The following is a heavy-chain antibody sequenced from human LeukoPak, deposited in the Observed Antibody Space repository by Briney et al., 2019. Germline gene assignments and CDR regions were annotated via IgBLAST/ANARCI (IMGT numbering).Heavy chain of an antibody. CDR1: GFTFSSYS. Sequence: GGSLRLSCAASGFTFSSYSMNWVRQAPGKGLEWVSSISSSSSYIYYADSVKGRFTISRDNSKNTLYLQMNSLRAEDTAVYYCAKDQEERPYYFDYWGQGTLVTVSS. J-gene: IGHJ4*02. V-gene: IGHV3-21*04. CDR3: AKDQEERPYYFDY. CDR2: ISSSSSYI. D-gene: IGHD1-1*01.